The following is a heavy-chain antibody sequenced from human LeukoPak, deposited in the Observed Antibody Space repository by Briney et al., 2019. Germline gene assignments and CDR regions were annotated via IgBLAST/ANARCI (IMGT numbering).Heavy chain of an antibody. V-gene: IGHV4-59*11. D-gene: IGHD3-22*01. CDR1: SGSMNNHY. J-gene: IGHJ4*02. CDR3: ARDQIGSGLDY. CDR2: IYKSWKT. Sequence: SETLSLTCIVSSGSMNNHYGSWVRQPPGKGMEWVGYIYKSWKTNYNPSRQSRVNISKDASRKQFSLNLPSVTAADTAVYYCARDQIGSGLDYWGQGTLVTVSS.